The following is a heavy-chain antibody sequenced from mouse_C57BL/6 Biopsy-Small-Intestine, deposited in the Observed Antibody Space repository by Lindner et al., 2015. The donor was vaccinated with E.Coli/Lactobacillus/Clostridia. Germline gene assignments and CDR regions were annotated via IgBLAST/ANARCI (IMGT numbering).Heavy chain of an antibody. Sequence: VQLQESGAELVKPGASVKISCKASGYAFSSYWMNWVKQRPGKGLEWIGQIYPGDGDTNYNGKFKGKATLTADKSSSTAYMQLSSLTSEDSAVYFCARGYYGRYYYAMDYWGQGTSVTVSS. CDR3: ARGYYGRYYYAMDY. D-gene: IGHD1-1*01. CDR2: IYPGDGDT. V-gene: IGHV1-80*01. CDR1: GYAFSSYW. J-gene: IGHJ4*01.